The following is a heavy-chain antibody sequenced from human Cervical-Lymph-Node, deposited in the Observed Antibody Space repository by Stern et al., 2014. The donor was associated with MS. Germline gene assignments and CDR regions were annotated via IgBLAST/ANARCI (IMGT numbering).Heavy chain of an antibody. CDR1: GGSTSSSNYY. CDR2: LSHGGTT. Sequence: VQLVESGPGLVKPSETLSLTCTVSGGSTSSSNYYWGWIRQPPGKGLEWLEVLSHGGTTSPIPSLKSRLTISFDTSKNRFSLKLISVTAADTAVYYCASLNGSGSYPDYWGQGTLVIVSS. D-gene: IGHD3-10*01. CDR3: ASLNGSGSYPDY. V-gene: IGHV4-39*01. J-gene: IGHJ4*02.